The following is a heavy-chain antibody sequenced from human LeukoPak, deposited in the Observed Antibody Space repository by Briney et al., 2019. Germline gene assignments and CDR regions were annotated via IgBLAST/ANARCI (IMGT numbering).Heavy chain of an antibody. J-gene: IGHJ4*02. CDR3: ATLRGRRNYAFAL. D-gene: IGHD1-7*01. CDR1: GQPSLDYG. V-gene: IGHV1-18*01. CDR2: IHADNGVK. Sequence: ASVKVSCKASGQPSLDYGINWVRRAPGQGLEWMGWIHADNGVKNYADKFQGRVTLTADTSTSTTYMELRSLKSDDTAVYYCATLRGRRNYAFALWGQGALVIVSS.